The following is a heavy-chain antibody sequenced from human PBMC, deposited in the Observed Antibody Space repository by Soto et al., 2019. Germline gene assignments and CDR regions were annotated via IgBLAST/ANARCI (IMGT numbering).Heavy chain of an antibody. CDR3: ARDGAVYSSSAYFDY. J-gene: IGHJ4*02. V-gene: IGHV3-30-3*01. D-gene: IGHD6-6*01. CDR1: GLTFSSYA. CDR2: ISYDGSNK. Sequence: GGSLRHSCAASGLTFSSYAMRLVRQATGKGLEWVAVISYDGSNKYYADSVKGRFTISRDNSKNTLYLQMNSLRAEDTAVYYCARDGAVYSSSAYFDYWGQGTLVTAPQ.